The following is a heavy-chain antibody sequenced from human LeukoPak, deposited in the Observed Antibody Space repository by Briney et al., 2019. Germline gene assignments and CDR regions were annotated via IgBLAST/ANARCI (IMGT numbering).Heavy chain of an antibody. V-gene: IGHV4-34*01. CDR2: INHSGST. CDR3: ARREDGSTWYDDY. Sequence: PSETLSLTCAVYGGTFSGYYWSWIRQPPGKGLEWIGEINHSGSTSHNPSLKSRVTISVDTSKNQFSLNLSSMTAADTAVYYCARREDGSTWYDDYWGQGTLVTVSS. CDR1: GGTFSGYY. D-gene: IGHD6-13*01. J-gene: IGHJ4*02.